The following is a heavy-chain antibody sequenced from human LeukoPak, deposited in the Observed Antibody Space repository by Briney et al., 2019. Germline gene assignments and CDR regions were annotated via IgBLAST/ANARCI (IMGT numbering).Heavy chain of an antibody. D-gene: IGHD6-19*01. CDR1: GFTFSSYA. CDR3: AKLLAVTNSYYFNY. J-gene: IGHJ4*02. CDR2: ISGSGGST. V-gene: IGHV3-23*01. Sequence: GGSLRLSCAASGFTFSSYAMSWVRQAPGKGLEWVSAISGSGGSTYYADSVKGRFTISRDNSKDTLYLQMNSPRAEDTAVYYCAKLLAVTNSYYFNYWGQGTLVTVSS.